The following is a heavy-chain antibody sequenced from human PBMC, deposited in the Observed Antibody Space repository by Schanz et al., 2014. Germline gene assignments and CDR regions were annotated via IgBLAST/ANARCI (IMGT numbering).Heavy chain of an antibody. J-gene: IGHJ6*02. D-gene: IGHD4-17*01. V-gene: IGHV3-23*01. CDR3: ARVRAYDYGAEAHGMDV. Sequence: EVQLLESGGGLVQPGGSLRLSCAASGFTFSIYGMSWVRQAPGKGLEWVSRMIGSGSSVFYADSVKGRFTISRDNFKNTLFLQMNSLRAEDTAVYYCARVRAYDYGAEAHGMDVWGHGTTVTFSS. CDR2: MIGSGSSV. CDR1: GFTFSIYG.